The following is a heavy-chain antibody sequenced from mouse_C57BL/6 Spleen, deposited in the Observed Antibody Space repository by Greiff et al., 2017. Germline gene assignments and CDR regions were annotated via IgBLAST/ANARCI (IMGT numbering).Heavy chain of an antibody. Sequence: VQLQQSGADLARPGASVKMSCKASGYTFTSYSMTWVKQRPGQGLEWIGYINPSSGYTKYNQKFKDKATLTADTSSSTAYMQLSSLTSEDSAVYYCARYYCGSSHWYFDGWGTGPTVSVTS. V-gene: IGHV1-4*01. CDR2: INPSSGYT. CDR1: GYTFTSYS. D-gene: IGHD1-1*01. J-gene: IGHJ1*03. CDR3: ARYYCGSSHWYFDG.